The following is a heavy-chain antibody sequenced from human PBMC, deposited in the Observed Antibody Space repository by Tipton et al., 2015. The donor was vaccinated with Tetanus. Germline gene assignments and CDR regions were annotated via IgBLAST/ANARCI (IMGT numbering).Heavy chain of an antibody. CDR2: ILYSGST. CDR3: ARGSRSGWYILDY. V-gene: IGHV4-31*03. Sequence: TLSLTCTVSGASISNFYWSWIRQHPGKGLEWIGNILYSGSTFYNPSLKSRVIISVDTSKNHLSLKLPSVTAADTAVYFCARGSRSGWYILDYWGQGTLVTVSS. CDR1: GASISNFY. J-gene: IGHJ4*02. D-gene: IGHD6-19*01.